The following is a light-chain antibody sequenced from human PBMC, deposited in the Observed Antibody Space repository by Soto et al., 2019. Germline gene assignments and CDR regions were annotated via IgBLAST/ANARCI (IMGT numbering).Light chain of an antibody. V-gene: IGKV3-15*01. J-gene: IGKJ1*01. CDR1: QTIDTN. CDR2: AAS. CDR3: QQYNNWPQP. Sequence: IVMPQSPGTLSVSPGERATLSCRASQTIDTNLAWYQQKPGQAPRLLIFAASTRATGIPARFSGSGSGTEFTLTISSLQSEDFAVYYCQQYNNWPQPFGQGTKVDVK.